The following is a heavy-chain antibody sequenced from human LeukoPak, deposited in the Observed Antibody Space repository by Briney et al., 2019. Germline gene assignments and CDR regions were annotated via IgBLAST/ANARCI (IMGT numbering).Heavy chain of an antibody. V-gene: IGHV3-64D*06. CDR1: GFVFSIYT. CDR3: VKDFGRVRGTPDS. J-gene: IGHJ4*02. Sequence: PGGSLRLSCSASGFVFSIYTMYWVRQTPGKGPEYVSTISGSGNGFSIYYADSVKGRFTISRDDSKSILYLQMNGLRSEDTADYYCVKDFGRVRGTPDSWGQGTLVTVSS. D-gene: IGHD3-16*01. CDR2: ISGSGNGFSI.